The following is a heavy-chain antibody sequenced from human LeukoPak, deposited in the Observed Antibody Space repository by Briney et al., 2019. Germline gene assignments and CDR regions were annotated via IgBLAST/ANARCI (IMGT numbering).Heavy chain of an antibody. V-gene: IGHV4-59*01. CDR2: IYYSGST. D-gene: IGHD1-26*01. Sequence: SKTLSLTCTVSGGSISSYYWSWIRQPPGKGLEWIGYIYYSGSTNHNPSLKSRVTISVDTSKNQFSLKLSSVTAADTAVYYCAREGSGNTGGFDYWGQGTLVTVSS. CDR3: AREGSGNTGGFDY. J-gene: IGHJ4*02. CDR1: GGSISSYY.